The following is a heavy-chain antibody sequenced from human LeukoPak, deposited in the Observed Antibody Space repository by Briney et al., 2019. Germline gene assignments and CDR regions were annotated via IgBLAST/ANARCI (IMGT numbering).Heavy chain of an antibody. CDR3: ARDLAYYDFWSGDNWFDP. V-gene: IGHV1-46*01. Sequence: ASVKVSCKASVYTFTSYYMHWVRQAPGQGLEWVGIINPSGGSTSYAQKFQGRVTMTRDTSTSTVYMELSSLRSEDTAVYYCARDLAYYDFWSGDNWFDPWGQGTLVTVSS. J-gene: IGHJ5*02. CDR2: INPSGGST. D-gene: IGHD3-3*01. CDR1: VYTFTSYY.